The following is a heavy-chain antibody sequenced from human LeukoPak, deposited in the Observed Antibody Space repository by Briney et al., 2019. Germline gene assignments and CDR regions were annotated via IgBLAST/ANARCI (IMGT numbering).Heavy chain of an antibody. CDR3: ARELGNGWYYSDY. CDR2: IFHTGST. V-gene: IGHV4-4*02. J-gene: IGHJ4*02. D-gene: IGHD2-8*01. CDR1: GGSIFSTNW. Sequence: SGTLSLTCTVFGGSIFSTNWWTWVRQPPGKGLEWIGVIFHTGSTSYDPSLDRRVTISIDKSKNQFFLELTSVTAADTAVYFCARELGNGWYYSDYWGPGILVTVSS.